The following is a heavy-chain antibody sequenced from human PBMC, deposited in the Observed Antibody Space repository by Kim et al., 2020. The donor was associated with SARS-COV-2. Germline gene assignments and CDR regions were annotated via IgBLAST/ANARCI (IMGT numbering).Heavy chain of an antibody. CDR1: GYTFTSYG. Sequence: ASVKVSCKASGYTFTSYGISWVRQAPGQGLEWMGWISAYNGNTNYAQKLQGRVTMTTDTSTSTAYMELRSLRSDDTAVYYCARDHRGGPYGDYVMGDDYWGQGTLVTVSS. CDR2: ISAYNGNT. V-gene: IGHV1-18*01. CDR3: ARDHRGGPYGDYVMGDDY. J-gene: IGHJ4*02. D-gene: IGHD4-17*01.